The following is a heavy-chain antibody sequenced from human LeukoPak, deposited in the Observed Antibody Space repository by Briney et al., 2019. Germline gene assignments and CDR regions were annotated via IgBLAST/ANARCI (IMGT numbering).Heavy chain of an antibody. CDR1: GGSISSGDYY. V-gene: IGHV4-30-4*01. CDR2: IYYCGST. D-gene: IGHD3-9*01. Sequence: SQTLSLTCTVSGGSISSGDYYWSWIRQPPGKGLEWIGYIYYCGSTYYNPSLKSRVTISVDTSKNQFSLKLSSVTAADTAVYYCARVRHFDWLPDAFDIWGQGTMVTVSS. CDR3: ARVRHFDWLPDAFDI. J-gene: IGHJ3*02.